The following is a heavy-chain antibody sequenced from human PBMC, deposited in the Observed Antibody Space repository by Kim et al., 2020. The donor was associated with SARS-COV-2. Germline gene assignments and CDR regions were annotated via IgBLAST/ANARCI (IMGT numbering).Heavy chain of an antibody. V-gene: IGHV1-8*01. D-gene: IGHD3-3*01. J-gene: IGHJ4*02. CDR3: ARSVFGVVTLWY. Sequence: GHEQKFQGRVTITRNTSRSTAYMELSSLRSEDTAVYYCARSVFGVVTLWYWGQGTLVTVSS.